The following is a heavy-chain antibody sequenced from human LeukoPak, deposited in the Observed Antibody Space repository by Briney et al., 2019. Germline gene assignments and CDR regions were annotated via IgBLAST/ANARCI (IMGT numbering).Heavy chain of an antibody. D-gene: IGHD6-13*01. Sequence: GGSLRLSCAASGFTFSSYWMSWVRQAPGKGLEWVANIKQDGSEKYYADSVKGRFTISRDNSKNTLYVQMNSLRAEDTAVYYCASDSSWSYYFDYWGQGTLVTVSS. J-gene: IGHJ4*02. CDR3: ASDSSWSYYFDY. V-gene: IGHV3-7*01. CDR1: GFTFSSYW. CDR2: IKQDGSEK.